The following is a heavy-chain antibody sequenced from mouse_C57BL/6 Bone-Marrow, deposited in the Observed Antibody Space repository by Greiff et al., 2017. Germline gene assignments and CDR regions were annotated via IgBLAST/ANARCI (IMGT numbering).Heavy chain of an antibody. J-gene: IGHJ1*03. CDR1: GYTFTSYW. D-gene: IGHD1-1*01. CDR2: IHPNSGST. Sequence: QVQLQQPGAELVKPGASVKLSCKASGYTFTSYWMHWVKQRPGQGLEWIGMIHPNSGSTNYNEKFKSKATLTVDKSSSTAYMQLSSLTSEDSAVYYCARSSSTVVATDWYFEVWGTGTTVTVSS. V-gene: IGHV1-64*01. CDR3: ARSSSTVVATDWYFEV.